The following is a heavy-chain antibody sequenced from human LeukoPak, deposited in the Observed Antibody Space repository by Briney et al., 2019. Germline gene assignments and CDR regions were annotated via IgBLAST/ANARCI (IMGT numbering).Heavy chain of an antibody. V-gene: IGHV3-53*01. D-gene: IGHD2-2*02. J-gene: IGHJ5*02. Sequence: PGGSPRLSCAASGFTVSSNYMSWVRQAPGKGLEWVSVIYSGGSTYYADSVKGRFTISRDNSKNTLYLQMNSLRAEDTAVYYCARDRGYCSSTSCYRWFDPWGQGTLVTVSS. CDR2: IYSGGST. CDR3: ARDRGYCSSTSCYRWFDP. CDR1: GFTVSSNY.